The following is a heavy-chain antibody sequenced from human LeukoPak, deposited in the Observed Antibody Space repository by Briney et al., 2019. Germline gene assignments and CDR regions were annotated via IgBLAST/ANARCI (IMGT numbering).Heavy chain of an antibody. CDR2: FDPEDGEA. J-gene: IGHJ4*02. CDR3: TTAYRLTRDSSGYYPDS. D-gene: IGHD3-22*01. Sequence: ASVKVSCKVSGYTLTELSTHWVRQAPGKGLEWMGGFDPEDGEAIYAQKFQGRVTMTEDTSTDTAYMELSSLRSEDTAVYYCTTAYRLTRDSSGYYPDSWGQGTLVTVSS. CDR1: GYTLTELS. V-gene: IGHV1-24*01.